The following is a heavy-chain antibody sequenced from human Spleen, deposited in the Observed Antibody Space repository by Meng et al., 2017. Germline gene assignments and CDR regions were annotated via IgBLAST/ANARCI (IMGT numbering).Heavy chain of an antibody. J-gene: IGHJ6*02. V-gene: IGHV1-46*01. CDR2: INPSGGTT. CDR3: ARDRGGGVRGVIANHYYGLDV. Sequence: ASVKVSCKASGYTFTSYYIHWVWQAPGQGLEWMGIINPSGGTTFYSQRFQGRVAMTRDTSTSTVYMDLSSLRFEDTAVYYCARDRGGGVRGVIANHYYGLDVWGQGTTVTVSS. D-gene: IGHD3-10*01. CDR1: GYTFTSYY.